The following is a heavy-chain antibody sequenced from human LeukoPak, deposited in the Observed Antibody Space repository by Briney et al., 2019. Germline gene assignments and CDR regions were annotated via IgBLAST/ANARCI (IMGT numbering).Heavy chain of an antibody. J-gene: IGHJ6*02. CDR1: GSTFTVYY. D-gene: IGHD3-9*01. V-gene: IGHV1-2*02. CDR3: ARIYRDILTGRPGYGMDV. Sequence: ATVKLSCTASGSTFTVYYIHWVRQAPGQGLGWLGWINPNSGGTNYAQKFQGRVTMTRDTSISTGYMELSRLRSDDTAVNYCARIYRDILTGRPGYGMDVWGQGTTVTVSS. CDR2: INPNSGGT.